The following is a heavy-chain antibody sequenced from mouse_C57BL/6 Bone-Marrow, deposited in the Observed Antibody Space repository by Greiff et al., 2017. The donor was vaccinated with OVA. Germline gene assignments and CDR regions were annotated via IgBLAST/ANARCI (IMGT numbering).Heavy chain of an antibody. D-gene: IGHD1-1*01. V-gene: IGHV5-12*01. CDR1: GFTFSDYY. Sequence: EVKLMESGGGLVQPGGSLKLSCAASGFTFSDYYMYWVRQTPEKRLEWVAYISNGGGSTYYPDTVKGRFTISRDNAKNTLYLQMSRLKSEDTAMYYCARPLLRWAMDYWGQGTSVTVSS. J-gene: IGHJ4*01. CDR3: ARPLLRWAMDY. CDR2: ISNGGGST.